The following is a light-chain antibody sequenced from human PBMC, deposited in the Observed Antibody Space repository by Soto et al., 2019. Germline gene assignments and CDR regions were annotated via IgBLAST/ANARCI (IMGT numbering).Light chain of an antibody. CDR1: ESLVFSDGNTY. CDR2: KVS. V-gene: IGKV2-30*01. Sequence: DVVMTQSPLFLPVTLGQPASISCRSSESLVFSDGNTYLTWLHQRPGQSPRRLIYKVSKRGSGVPDRFSGSGSVTDFTLKISRVEAEDVGLYCCVQGTRWPRTFGQGTKVEIK. CDR3: VQGTRWPRT. J-gene: IGKJ1*01.